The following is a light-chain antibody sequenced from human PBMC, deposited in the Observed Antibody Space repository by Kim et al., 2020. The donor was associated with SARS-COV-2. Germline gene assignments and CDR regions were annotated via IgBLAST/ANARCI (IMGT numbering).Light chain of an antibody. CDR2: SVS. CDR1: QSVCSHC. J-gene: IGKJ2*01. V-gene: IGKV3-20*01. Sequence: PGERDTLSCRTSQSVCSHCLAWYQQKPGQAPRLLSYSVSNRATGIPDRCSGSGAGTDFTLTISRLEPEDFAVYYCQQYGIAPPYTFGQGTKLEIK. CDR3: QQYGIAPPYT.